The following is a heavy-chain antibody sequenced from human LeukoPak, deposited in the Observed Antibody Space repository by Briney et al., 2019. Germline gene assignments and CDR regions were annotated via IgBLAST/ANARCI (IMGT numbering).Heavy chain of an antibody. Sequence: ASVKVSCKASGGTLSSYAISWVRQAPGQGLEWMGGIIPIFDTANYAQKFQGRVTITADESTSTAYMELSSLRSEDTAVYYCASMATTDVDTATQLIDYWGQGTLVTVSS. CDR2: IIPIFDTA. V-gene: IGHV1-69*13. CDR1: GGTLSSYA. D-gene: IGHD5-18*01. CDR3: ASMATTDVDTATQLIDY. J-gene: IGHJ4*02.